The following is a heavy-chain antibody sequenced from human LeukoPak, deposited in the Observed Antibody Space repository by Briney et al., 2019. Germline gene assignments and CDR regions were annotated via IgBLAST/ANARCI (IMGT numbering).Heavy chain of an antibody. CDR2: ISSSSSYI. CDR1: GFAFSSYS. J-gene: IGHJ4*02. D-gene: IGHD6-13*01. V-gene: IGHV3-21*01. Sequence: GGSLRLSCAASGFAFSSYSMNWVRQAPGKGLEWVSSISSSSSYIYYADSVKGRFTISRDNAKNSLYLQMNSLRAEDTAVYYCARIPSSWYDTFDYWGQGTLVTVSS. CDR3: ARIPSSWYDTFDY.